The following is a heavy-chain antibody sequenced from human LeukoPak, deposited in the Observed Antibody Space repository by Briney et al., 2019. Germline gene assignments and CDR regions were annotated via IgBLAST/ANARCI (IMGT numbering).Heavy chain of an antibody. Sequence: GSLRLSCAASGFTVSSNYMSWVRQAPGKGLEWVSVIYSGGSTYYADSVKGQFTTSRDNSKNTLYLQMNSLRAEDTAVYYCARDNKTARWAFDIWGQGTMVTVSS. J-gene: IGHJ3*02. CDR1: GFTVSSNY. CDR3: ARDNKTARWAFDI. D-gene: IGHD5-18*01. CDR2: IYSGGST. V-gene: IGHV3-53*01.